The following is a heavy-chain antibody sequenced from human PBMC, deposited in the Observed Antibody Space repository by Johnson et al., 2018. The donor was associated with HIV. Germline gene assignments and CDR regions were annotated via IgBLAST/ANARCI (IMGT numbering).Heavy chain of an antibody. Sequence: QVQLVESGGGLVKPGGSLRLSCAASGFTFSDYYMTWIRQAPGKGLEWVSYISSSGTTLYYTDSVKGRFTVSRDNSKNTLYLQMNSLRAEDTAVYYCAKDSGYDFWSGYYTDDAFDIWGQGTMVTVSS. V-gene: IGHV3-11*01. CDR3: AKDSGYDFWSGYYTDDAFDI. D-gene: IGHD3-3*01. CDR1: GFTFSDYY. CDR2: ISSSGTTL. J-gene: IGHJ3*02.